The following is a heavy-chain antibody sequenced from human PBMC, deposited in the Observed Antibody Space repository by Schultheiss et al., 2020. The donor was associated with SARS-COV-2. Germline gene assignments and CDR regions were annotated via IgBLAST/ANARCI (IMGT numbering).Heavy chain of an antibody. CDR3: AKDHGRADDY. J-gene: IGHJ4*02. CDR2: ISRSGIST. Sequence: GESLKISCAASGFTFSSYWMSWVRQAPGKGLEWVSGISRSGISTYYADSVKGRFTVSRDNSKNTLYLQMDSLRVEDTAVFYCAKDHGRADDYWGQGTLVTVSS. CDR1: GFTFSSYW. D-gene: IGHD1-26*01. V-gene: IGHV3-23*01.